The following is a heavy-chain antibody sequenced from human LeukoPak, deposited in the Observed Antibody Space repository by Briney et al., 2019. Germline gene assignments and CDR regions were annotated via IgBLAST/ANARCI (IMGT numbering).Heavy chain of an antibody. CDR2: ISWNSGSR. CDR1: GFTFDDYA. D-gene: IGHD3-22*01. Sequence: GGSLRLSCAAPGFTFDDYAMHWVRQAPGKGLEWVSGISWNSGSRVYADSVKGRFTISRDNAKNSLYLQMNSLRAEDTALYYCAKDSDGSGYYFDYWGQGTLVTVSS. J-gene: IGHJ4*02. CDR3: AKDSDGSGYYFDY. V-gene: IGHV3-9*01.